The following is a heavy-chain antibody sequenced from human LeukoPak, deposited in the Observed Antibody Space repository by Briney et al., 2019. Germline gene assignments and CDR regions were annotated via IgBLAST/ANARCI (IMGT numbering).Heavy chain of an antibody. Sequence: SSQTLSLTCTVSGGSISSGDYYWSWIRQPPGKGLEWIGYIYYSGSTYYNPSLKSRVTISVDTSKNQFSLKLSSVTAADTAVYYCAREQLWGASHYWGQGTLVTVSS. CDR1: GGSISSGDYY. V-gene: IGHV4-30-4*01. D-gene: IGHD5-18*01. J-gene: IGHJ4*02. CDR2: IYYSGST. CDR3: AREQLWGASHY.